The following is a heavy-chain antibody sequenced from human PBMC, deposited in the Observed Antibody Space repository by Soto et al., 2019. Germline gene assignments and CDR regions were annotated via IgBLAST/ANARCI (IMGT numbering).Heavy chain of an antibody. CDR3: AKSLSAIPGDS. CDR2: IKHDGSEI. J-gene: IGHJ4*02. V-gene: IGHV3-7*05. CDR1: GFTFSSYW. Sequence: EVQLVESGGGLVQSGGSLRLSCAASGFTFSSYWMSWVRQGPGKGPEWVANIKHDGSEIYYVYSVKGRFTITRDNAKNSLYLKMTTLRAEDTDVYHCAKSLSAIPGDSWGQGTLVTVSS. D-gene: IGHD2-2*01.